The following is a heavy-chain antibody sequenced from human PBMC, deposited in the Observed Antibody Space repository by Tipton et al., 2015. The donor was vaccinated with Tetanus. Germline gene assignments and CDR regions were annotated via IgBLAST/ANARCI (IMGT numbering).Heavy chain of an antibody. CDR2: IRSKANNYAT. Sequence: GSLRLSCAASGFTFSGSAMHWVRQASGRGLEWVGRIRSKANNYATVYAASVKGRFTISRDDSKNTAYLQMNSLKTEDTAVYYCTREGVWLQLYAMDVWGQGTTVTVSS. V-gene: IGHV3-73*01. CDR1: GFTFSGSA. J-gene: IGHJ6*02. D-gene: IGHD5-24*01. CDR3: TREGVWLQLYAMDV.